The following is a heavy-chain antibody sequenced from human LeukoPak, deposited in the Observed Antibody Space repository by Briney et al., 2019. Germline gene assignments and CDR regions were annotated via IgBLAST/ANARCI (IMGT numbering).Heavy chain of an antibody. CDR1: GFTVSSNY. J-gene: IGHJ4*02. CDR3: ASLSSGENYFDY. V-gene: IGHV3-66*01. Sequence: GGSLRLSCAASGFTVSSNYMSWVRQAPGKGLEWVSVIYSGGSTYYADSVKGRFTISRDNSKNTLYLQMNSLRAEDTAVYYCASLSSGENYFDYWGQGTLVTVSS. CDR2: IYSGGST. D-gene: IGHD6-25*01.